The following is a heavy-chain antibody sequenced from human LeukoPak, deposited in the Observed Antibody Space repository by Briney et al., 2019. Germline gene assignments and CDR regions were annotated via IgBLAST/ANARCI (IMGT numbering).Heavy chain of an antibody. Sequence: GGSLRLTCAASGCTFSSYWMHWVRQPPGKGLVWVSRINSDGRSTSYPDSVNGRFTISGENAKNTLYLPMNSLRAEDTAVYYCAKGITVIPSFYFDYWGQGTLVTVSS. CDR2: INSDGRST. D-gene: IGHD2-21*01. CDR1: GCTFSSYW. V-gene: IGHV3-74*01. J-gene: IGHJ4*02. CDR3: AKGITVIPSFYFDY.